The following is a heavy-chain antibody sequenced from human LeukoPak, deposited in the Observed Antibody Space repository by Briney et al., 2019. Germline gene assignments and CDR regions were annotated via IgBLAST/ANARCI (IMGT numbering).Heavy chain of an antibody. CDR2: ISGSGGST. CDR3: AKEGYCSSTSCLYYYYYMDV. Sequence: GGSLRLSCAASGFTFSSYGMSWVRQAPGKGLEWVSAISGSGGSTYYADSVKGRFTISRDNSKNTLYLQMNSLRAEDTAVYYCAKEGYCSSTSCLYYYYYMDVWGKGTTVTVSS. D-gene: IGHD2-2*01. J-gene: IGHJ6*03. V-gene: IGHV3-23*01. CDR1: GFTFSSYG.